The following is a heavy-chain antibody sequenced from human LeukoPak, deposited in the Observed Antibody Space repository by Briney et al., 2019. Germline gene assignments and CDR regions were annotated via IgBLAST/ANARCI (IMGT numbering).Heavy chain of an antibody. D-gene: IGHD6-13*01. CDR1: GYTFTSYG. CDR3: VRYSSSWYAFDI. J-gene: IGHJ3*02. V-gene: IGHV1-18*01. Sequence: ASVKVSCKASGYTFTSYGISWVRQAPGQGLEWMGWISAYNGNTNYAQKLQGRVTMTTDTSTSTAYMELRSLRSDDTAVYYCVRYSSSWYAFDIWGQGTMVTVSS. CDR2: ISAYNGNT.